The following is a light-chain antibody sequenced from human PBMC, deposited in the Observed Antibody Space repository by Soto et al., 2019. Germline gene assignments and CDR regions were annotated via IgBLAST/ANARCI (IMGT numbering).Light chain of an antibody. V-gene: IGLV1-44*01. J-gene: IGLJ3*02. CDR3: AAWDGALNGVV. Sequence: QAVVTQPPSASGTPGQTVTISYSGSTSNIGSNTVNWYHQVPGTAPKLLIYTNNLRPSGVPDRFSASVSGTSASLAISHLQSEDEGDFYCAAWDGALNGVVLGGGTKLTVL. CDR1: TSNIGSNT. CDR2: TNN.